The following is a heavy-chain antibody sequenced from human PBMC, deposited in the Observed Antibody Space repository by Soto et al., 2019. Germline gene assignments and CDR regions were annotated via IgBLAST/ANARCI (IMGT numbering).Heavy chain of an antibody. J-gene: IGHJ6*02. Sequence: QVPLVQSGAEVKKPGSSVKVSCKASGGTFSSYAISWVRQAPGQGLEWMGGIIPIPGTANYAQKFQGRVTITADESTSTAYMELSSLRSEDTAGYYCARSQGSSTSLEIYYYYYYGMDVWGQGTTVTVSS. D-gene: IGHD2-2*01. CDR2: IIPIPGTA. CDR3: ARSQGSSTSLEIYYYYYYGMDV. CDR1: GGTFSSYA. V-gene: IGHV1-69*01.